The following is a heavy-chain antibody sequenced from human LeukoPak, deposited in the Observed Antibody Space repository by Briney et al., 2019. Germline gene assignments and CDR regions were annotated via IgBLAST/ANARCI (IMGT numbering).Heavy chain of an antibody. CDR2: ITPILGIA. V-gene: IGHV1-69*04. Sequence: GSSVKASDKASGAPLCRYAISWGRRAPGHRLEWMGRITPILGIANYAQKFQGRVTITADKSTSTAYMELSSLRSEDTAVYYGARDQFYYGSLQDYWGQGTLVTVSS. CDR1: GAPLCRYA. D-gene: IGHD3-10*01. J-gene: IGHJ4*02. CDR3: ARDQFYYGSLQDY.